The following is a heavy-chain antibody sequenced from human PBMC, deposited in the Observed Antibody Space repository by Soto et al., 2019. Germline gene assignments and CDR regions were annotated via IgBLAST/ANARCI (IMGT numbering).Heavy chain of an antibody. CDR3: ARVPWGYCSGGSCYSRHYYYYMDV. CDR1: GGSISSYY. V-gene: IGHV4-59*01. J-gene: IGHJ6*03. CDR2: IYYSGST. Sequence: QVQLQESGPGLVKPSETLSLTCTVSGGSISSYYWSWIRQPPGKGLEWIGYIYYSGSTNYNPSLKSRVTISVDTSKNQFSLKLSSVTAADTAVYYCARVPWGYCSGGSCYSRHYYYYMDVWGKGTTVTVSS. D-gene: IGHD2-15*01.